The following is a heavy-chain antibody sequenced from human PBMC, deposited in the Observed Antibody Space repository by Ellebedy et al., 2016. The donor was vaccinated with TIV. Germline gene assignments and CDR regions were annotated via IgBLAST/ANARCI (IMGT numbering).Heavy chain of an antibody. CDR2: IYYSGST. Sequence: MPSETLSLTCTVSGGSISSYYWSWIRQPPGKGLEWIGYIYYSGSTNYNPSLKSRVTISVDTSKNQFSLKLSSVTAADTAVYYCARRTVVTLPHDAFDIWGQGTMVTVSS. CDR1: GGSISSYY. J-gene: IGHJ3*02. CDR3: ARRTVVTLPHDAFDI. D-gene: IGHD4-23*01. V-gene: IGHV4-59*01.